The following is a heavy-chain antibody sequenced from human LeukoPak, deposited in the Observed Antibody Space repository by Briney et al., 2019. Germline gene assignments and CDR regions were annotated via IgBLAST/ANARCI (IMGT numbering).Heavy chain of an antibody. CDR2: ISESGDNT. J-gene: IGHJ4*02. Sequence: SGGSLRLPCAASGFTFSNYAMSWVRQAPGKGLEWVSIISESGDNTYYADSVKGRFTISRDNSKNTLYLQMSSLRAEDTAVHYCAINKGQWELFAYWGQGTLVTVSS. V-gene: IGHV3-23*01. CDR3: AINKGQWELFAY. CDR1: GFTFSNYA. D-gene: IGHD1-26*01.